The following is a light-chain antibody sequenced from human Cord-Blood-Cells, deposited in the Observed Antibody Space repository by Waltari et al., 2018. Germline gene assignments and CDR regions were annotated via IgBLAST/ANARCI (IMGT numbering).Light chain of an antibody. J-gene: IGKJ1*01. CDR2: AAS. V-gene: IGKV1-39*01. CDR3: QQCYSTPWT. Sequence: IQMTESPSSLSVSVGVRVTITCRASQSISSYLNWYQQKPGRAPKLLIYAASSLESGVPSRFSGSGSGTDFTLTISSLQPEDFATYYCQQCYSTPWTFGQGTKVEIK. CDR1: QSISSY.